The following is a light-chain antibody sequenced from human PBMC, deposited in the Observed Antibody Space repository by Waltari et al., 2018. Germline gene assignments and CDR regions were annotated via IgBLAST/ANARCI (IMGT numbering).Light chain of an antibody. Sequence: QSALTQPASVSGSPGQSITIPCTGTSRHVGGYNYVSWYQQHPGKAPKLMIYDVSKRPSGVSNRFSGSKSGNTASLTISGLQAEDEADYYCSSYTSSSTWVFGGGTKLTVL. CDR3: SSYTSSSTWV. CDR2: DVS. J-gene: IGLJ3*02. CDR1: SRHVGGYNY. V-gene: IGLV2-14*01.